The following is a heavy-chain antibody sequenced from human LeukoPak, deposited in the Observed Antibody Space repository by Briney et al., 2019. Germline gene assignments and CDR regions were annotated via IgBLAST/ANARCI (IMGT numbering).Heavy chain of an antibody. CDR2: EGSAGGT. CDR1: GFTFSNYA. V-gene: IGHV3-23*01. Sequence: GGSLRLSCAASGFTFSNYAVAWVRQAPGKGLEWVSAEGSAGGTYYADSVRGRFTISRDNSGNTLSLQMSSLRVEDTALYYCASRTWTGPGYYAFDIWGPGTMVTVSS. J-gene: IGHJ3*02. CDR3: ASRTWTGPGYYAFDI. D-gene: IGHD3/OR15-3a*01.